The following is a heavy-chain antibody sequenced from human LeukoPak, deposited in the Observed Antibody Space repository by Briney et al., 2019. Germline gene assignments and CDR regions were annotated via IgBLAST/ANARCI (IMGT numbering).Heavy chain of an antibody. J-gene: IGHJ5*02. D-gene: IGHD5-18*01. V-gene: IGHV3-30*02. CDR3: ARLEGGYSYGLSWFDP. CDR2: IRHDGINK. Sequence: GGSLRLSCAASGFTFNTYGIHWVRQAPGKGLEWVAFIRHDGINKYYADSVKGRFTISRDNSKNTLYLQMNSLRAEDTAAYYCARLEGGYSYGLSWFDPWGQGTLVTVSS. CDR1: GFTFNTYG.